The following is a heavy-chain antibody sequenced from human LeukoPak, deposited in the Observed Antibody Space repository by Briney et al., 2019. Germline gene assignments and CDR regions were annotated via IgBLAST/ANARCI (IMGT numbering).Heavy chain of an antibody. V-gene: IGHV3-48*04. J-gene: IGHJ4*02. CDR3: ARSGYSSGWYNYFDY. CDR2: ISSSGSTI. Sequence: GGSLRLSCAASGFTFSSYSMNWVRQAPGKGLEWVSYISSSGSTIYYADSVKGRFTISRDNAKNSLYLQMNSLRAEDTAVYYCARSGYSSGWYNYFDYWGQGTLVTVSS. CDR1: GFTFSSYS. D-gene: IGHD6-19*01.